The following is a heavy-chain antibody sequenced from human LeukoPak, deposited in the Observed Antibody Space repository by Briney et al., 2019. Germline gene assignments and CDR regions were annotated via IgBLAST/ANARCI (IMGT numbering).Heavy chain of an antibody. CDR2: ISAYNGNT. CDR3: ARDHEDYYYYMDV. V-gene: IGHV1-18*01. CDR1: GYTFTSYG. Sequence: ASVKVSCKASGYTFTSYGISWVRQAPGQGLEWMGWISAYNGNTNYAQKLQGRVTMTTDTSTSTAYMEPRSLGSDDTAVYYCARDHEDYYYYMDVWGKGTTVTISS. J-gene: IGHJ6*03.